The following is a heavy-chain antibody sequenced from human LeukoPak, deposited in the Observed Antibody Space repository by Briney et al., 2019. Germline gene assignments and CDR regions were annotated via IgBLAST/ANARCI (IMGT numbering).Heavy chain of an antibody. CDR1: GGSFSGYY. CDR2: INHSGST. V-gene: IGHV4-34*01. Sequence: SETLSLTCAVYGGSFSGYYWSWIRQPPGKGLEWIGEINHSGSTNYNPSLKSRVTISVDTSKNQFSLKLSSVTAADTAVYYCARVPYYYDSSGYPGGWGQGTMVTVSS. CDR3: ARVPYYYDSSGYPGG. J-gene: IGHJ3*01. D-gene: IGHD3-22*01.